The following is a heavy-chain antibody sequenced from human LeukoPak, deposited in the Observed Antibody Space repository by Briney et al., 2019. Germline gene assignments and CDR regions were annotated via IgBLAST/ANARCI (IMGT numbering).Heavy chain of an antibody. J-gene: IGHJ6*03. CDR2: INQSGST. CDR1: GGSFSGYY. CDR3: AAGCSSTSCYWYYYMDV. V-gene: IGHV4-34*01. D-gene: IGHD2-2*01. Sequence: SETLSLTCAVYGGSFSGYYWSWMRQRPGKGLEWIGEINQSGSTNYNPSLKSRVTISVDTSKKQFSLNLSPVTAADTAVYYCAAGCSSTSCYWYYYMDVWGKGTTVTVSS.